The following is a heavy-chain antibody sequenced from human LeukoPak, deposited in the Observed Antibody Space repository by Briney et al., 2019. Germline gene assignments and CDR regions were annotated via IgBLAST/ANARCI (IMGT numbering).Heavy chain of an antibody. CDR2: ISYDGSNK. CDR3: AKDPRLRYFDGYLDY. J-gene: IGHJ4*02. V-gene: IGHV3-30*18. CDR1: GFTFSSYG. D-gene: IGHD3-9*01. Sequence: GRSLRLSCAASGFTFSSYGMHWVRQAPGKGLEWVAVISYDGSNKYYADSVKGRFTISRDNSKNTLYLQMNSLRAEDTAVYYCAKDPRLRYFDGYLDYWGQGTLVTVSS.